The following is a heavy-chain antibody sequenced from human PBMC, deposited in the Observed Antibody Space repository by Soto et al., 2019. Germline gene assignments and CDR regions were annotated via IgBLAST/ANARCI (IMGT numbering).Heavy chain of an antibody. CDR2: ISSNGGST. Sequence: GTLRLSCSASGFSLSSYAMHWVRQAPGKGLEYVSAISSNGGSTYYADSVKGRFTISRDNSKNTLYLQMSSLRAEDTAVYYCVKGPLRFLEWLPLENWFDPWGQGTLVSVSS. CDR3: VKGPLRFLEWLPLENWFDP. J-gene: IGHJ5*02. V-gene: IGHV3-64D*06. D-gene: IGHD3-3*01. CDR1: GFSLSSYA.